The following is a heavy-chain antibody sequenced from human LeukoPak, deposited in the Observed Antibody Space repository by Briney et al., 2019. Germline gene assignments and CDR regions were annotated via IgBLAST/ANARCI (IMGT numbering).Heavy chain of an antibody. CDR3: ARDHIFPLFRFLEPHAFDI. D-gene: IGHD3-3*01. J-gene: IGHJ3*02. V-gene: IGHV4-30-4*08. Sequence: SETLSLTCTVSGGSISSGDNYWGWIRQPPGKGLEWSVYIYYSGSTYYNPSLKSRVTISVDTSKNQFSLKLSSVTAADTAVYYCARDHIFPLFRFLEPHAFDIWGQGTMVTVSS. CDR1: GGSISSGDNY. CDR2: IYYSGST.